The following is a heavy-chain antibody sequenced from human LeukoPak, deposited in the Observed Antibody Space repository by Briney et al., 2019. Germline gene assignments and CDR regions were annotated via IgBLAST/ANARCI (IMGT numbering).Heavy chain of an antibody. D-gene: IGHD4-17*01. CDR2: ISGDGGST. Sequence: GGSLRLSCAASGFTVSSYAMSWVRQAPGKGLEWVSGISGDGGSTYYADSVKGRFTISRDNSKNSLYLQMNSLRTEDTALYYCAKDTLTTVTTRVYDAFDIWGQGTMVTVSS. CDR3: AKDTLTTVTTRVYDAFDI. J-gene: IGHJ3*02. CDR1: GFTVSSYA. V-gene: IGHV3-43*02.